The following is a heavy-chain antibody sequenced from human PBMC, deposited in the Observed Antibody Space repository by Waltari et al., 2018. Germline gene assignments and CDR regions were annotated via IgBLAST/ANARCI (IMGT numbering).Heavy chain of an antibody. CDR1: GGTFSSLD. CDR2: LLPFLNKA. Sequence: QVQLVQSGTEVKKPGSSVKVSCKASGGTFSSLDISWVRQAPGQGLEWMGSLLPFLNKANYAEKFQDRVTITADKSTNTAYMELRSLTSEDTAIYYCASIPSLIIVAPKDYWGQGTLVTVSS. J-gene: IGHJ4*02. CDR3: ASIPSLIIVAPKDY. V-gene: IGHV1-69*02. D-gene: IGHD5-12*01.